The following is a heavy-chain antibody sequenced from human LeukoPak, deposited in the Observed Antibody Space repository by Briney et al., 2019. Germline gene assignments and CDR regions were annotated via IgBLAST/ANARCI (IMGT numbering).Heavy chain of an antibody. Sequence: SETLSLTCSVSGDSISYFYWSWIRQAAGKGLEWIGRVSSSGSIDYNASLKSRVTMSVDTSKNQFSLKLSSVTAADTAVYCCARDLNYYDSSGYFDYWGQGTLVTVSS. D-gene: IGHD3-22*01. CDR3: ARDLNYYDSSGYFDY. CDR1: GDSISYFY. CDR2: VSSSGSI. J-gene: IGHJ4*02. V-gene: IGHV4-4*07.